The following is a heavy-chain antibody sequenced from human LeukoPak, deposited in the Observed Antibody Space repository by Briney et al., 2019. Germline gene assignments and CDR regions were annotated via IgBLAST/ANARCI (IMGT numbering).Heavy chain of an antibody. CDR3: ARGFASGWYSRYDP. V-gene: IGHV4-61*01. Sequence: SETLSLTCTVSGDPVSRGSYYWSRIRQPPGKELEWIGYVYHTGSTNYNPSLKSRVTISVDTSKSEFSLKMTSVTAADTAVYYCARGFASGWYSRYDPWGQGTLVTVSS. CDR2: VYHTGST. D-gene: IGHD6-19*01. J-gene: IGHJ5*02. CDR1: GDPVSRGSYY.